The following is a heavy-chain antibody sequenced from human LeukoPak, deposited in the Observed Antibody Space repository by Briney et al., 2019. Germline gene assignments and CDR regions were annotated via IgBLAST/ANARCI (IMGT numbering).Heavy chain of an antibody. J-gene: IGHJ6*03. CDR1: GGSISSGSYY. V-gene: IGHV4-61*02. D-gene: IGHD1-1*01. CDR2: IYTSGST. CDR3: ARLYQQSKWKYYYYYMDV. Sequence: SETLSLTCTVSGGSISSGSYYWSWIRQPAGKGLEWIGRIYTSGSTNYNPSLKSRVTISVDTSKNQFSLKLSSVPAADTAVYYCARLYQQSKWKYYYYYMDVWGKGTAVTVSS.